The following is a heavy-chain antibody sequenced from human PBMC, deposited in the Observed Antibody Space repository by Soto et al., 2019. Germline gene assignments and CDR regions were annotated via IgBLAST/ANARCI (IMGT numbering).Heavy chain of an antibody. Sequence: SVKVPCKASGGTFSSYAISWVRQAPGQGLEWMGGIIPIFGTANYAQKFQGRVTITADKSTSTAYMELSSLRSEDTAVYYCARDLGIAAAGTPGRFYYGMDVSGKWT. V-gene: IGHV1-69*06. D-gene: IGHD6-13*01. CDR3: ARDLGIAAAGTPGRFYYGMDV. CDR1: GGTFSSYA. J-gene: IGHJ6*01. CDR2: IIPIFGTA.